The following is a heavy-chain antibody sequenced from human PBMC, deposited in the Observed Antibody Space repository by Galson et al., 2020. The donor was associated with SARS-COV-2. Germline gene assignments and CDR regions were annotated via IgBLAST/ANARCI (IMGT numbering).Heavy chain of an antibody. J-gene: IGHJ6*03. V-gene: IGHV3-21*01. Sequence: GESLKISCAASGFTFSRYSMNWVRQAPGKGLEWVSSISSSSTYIYYADSVKGRFTISRDNAKNSLYLQMNSLRAEDKAVYYCARVPPLSYSSGWYYYYYYMDVWGKGTTVTVSS. CDR3: ARVPPLSYSSGWYYYYYYMDV. CDR2: ISSSSTYI. CDR1: GFTFSRYS. D-gene: IGHD6-19*01.